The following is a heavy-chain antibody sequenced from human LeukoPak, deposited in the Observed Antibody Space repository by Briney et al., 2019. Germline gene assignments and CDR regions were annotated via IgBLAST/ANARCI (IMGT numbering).Heavy chain of an antibody. D-gene: IGHD1-26*01. CDR2: ISGSGGST. V-gene: IGHV3-23*01. CDR3: ARDKGAADAFDI. Sequence: GGSLRLSCAASGFTFSSYAMSWVRQAPGKGLEWVSAISGSGGSTYYADSVKGRFTISRDNSKNTLYLQMNSLRAEDTAVYYCARDKGAADAFDIWGQGTMVTVSS. CDR1: GFTFSSYA. J-gene: IGHJ3*02.